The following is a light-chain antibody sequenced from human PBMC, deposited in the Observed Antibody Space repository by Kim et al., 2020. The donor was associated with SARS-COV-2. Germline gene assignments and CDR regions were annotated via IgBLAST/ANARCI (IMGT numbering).Light chain of an antibody. CDR3: QAWDNNAAI. V-gene: IGLV3-1*01. Sequence: SYELTQPPSVSVSPGQTATIPCSGDNLGGRYVSWYQQRPGQTPVLGMYQDIERPSGIPDRFSGSNSGNTATLTISGTQAMDEADYYCQAWDNNAAIFGGG. J-gene: IGLJ2*01. CDR2: QDI. CDR1: NLGGRY.